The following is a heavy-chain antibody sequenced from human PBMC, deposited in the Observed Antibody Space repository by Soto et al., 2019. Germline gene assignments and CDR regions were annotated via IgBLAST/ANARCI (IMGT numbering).Heavy chain of an antibody. CDR1: GFIVSSSH. Sequence: EVQLVESGGGLTQPGGSLRLSCVVSGFIVSSSHMIWVRQAPGKGLAGVSILYNHGKTNYVDSVKGRFTITGDNSKITVYLQMNSLRVEDTAVYYCSRLTEAERHWGQGALVTVSS. D-gene: IGHD1-1*01. CDR2: LYNHGKT. V-gene: IGHV3-53*01. J-gene: IGHJ4*02. CDR3: SRLTEAERH.